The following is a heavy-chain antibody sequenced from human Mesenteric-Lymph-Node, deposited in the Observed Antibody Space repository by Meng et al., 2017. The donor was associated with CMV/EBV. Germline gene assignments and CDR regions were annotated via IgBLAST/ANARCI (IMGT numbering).Heavy chain of an antibody. CDR1: GFTFSSYW. D-gene: IGHD3-10*01. V-gene: IGHV3-23*03. CDR3: AGSIVGSGSYFGDDY. J-gene: IGHJ4*02. CDR2: ILTGRGGT. Sequence: GESLKISCAASGFTFSSYWMSWVRQAPGKGLEWVSVILTGRGGTHYVDSVKGRFTVSRDNAKNTVYLQMSSLRVEDTAVYYCAGSIVGSGSYFGDDYWGQGTPVTVSS.